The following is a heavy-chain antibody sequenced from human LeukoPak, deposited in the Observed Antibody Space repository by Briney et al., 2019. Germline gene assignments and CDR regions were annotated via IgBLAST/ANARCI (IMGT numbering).Heavy chain of an antibody. CDR3: ARELRGYSPQDY. D-gene: IGHD5-18*01. CDR2: INPNSGGT. Sequence: ASVKVSCKASGYTFTGYYMHWVRQAPGQGLEWMGWINPNSGGTNYAQKFQGRVTMTRDTSISTAYMELGRLRSDDTAVYYCARELRGYSPQDYWGQGTLVTVSS. V-gene: IGHV1-2*02. J-gene: IGHJ4*02. CDR1: GYTFTGYY.